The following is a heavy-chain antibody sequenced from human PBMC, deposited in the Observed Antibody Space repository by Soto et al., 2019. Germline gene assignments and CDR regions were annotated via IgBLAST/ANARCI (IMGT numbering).Heavy chain of an antibody. CDR1: GFTFSSYS. J-gene: IGHJ3*02. CDR3: ARRAFGSSRSFDI. Sequence: GGSLRLSCAASGFTFSSYSMNWVRQAPGKGLEWVSSISSGSAYVYYADSVKGRFTISRDNAKNSLYLQMNSLRAEDTALYYCARRAFGSSRSFDIWGQGTMVTV. D-gene: IGHD6-6*01. CDR2: ISSGSAYV. V-gene: IGHV3-21*04.